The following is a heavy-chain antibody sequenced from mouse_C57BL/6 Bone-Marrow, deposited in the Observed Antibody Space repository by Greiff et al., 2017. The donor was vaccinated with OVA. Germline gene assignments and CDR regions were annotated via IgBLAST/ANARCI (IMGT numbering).Heavy chain of an antibody. CDR3: ARHIYYDYDEYFDV. V-gene: IGHV1-47*01. Sequence: VQLQESGAELVKPGASVKMSCKASGYTFTTYPIEWMKQNHGKSLEWIGNFHPYNDDTKYNEKFKDKATLTVEKSSSTVYLELSRLTSDDSAVYYCARHIYYDYDEYFDVWGTGTTVTVSS. CDR1: GYTFTTYP. D-gene: IGHD2-4*01. CDR2: FHPYNDDT. J-gene: IGHJ1*03.